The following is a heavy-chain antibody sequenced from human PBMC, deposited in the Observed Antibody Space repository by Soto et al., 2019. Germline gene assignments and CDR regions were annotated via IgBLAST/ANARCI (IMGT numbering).Heavy chain of an antibody. CDR2: IYQSGSA. CDR3: ARDHPHSYGIYYFDY. Sequence: SETLSLTCAVSGGSITSVGYSWSWIRQAPGKGLEWLGYIYQSGSAYYNPSLKSRVTISIDKSKNQFSLKLISVTAADTAVYYCARDHPHSYGIYYFDYWGQGTLVTVSS. D-gene: IGHD5-18*01. CDR1: GGSITSVGYS. J-gene: IGHJ4*02. V-gene: IGHV4-30-2*01.